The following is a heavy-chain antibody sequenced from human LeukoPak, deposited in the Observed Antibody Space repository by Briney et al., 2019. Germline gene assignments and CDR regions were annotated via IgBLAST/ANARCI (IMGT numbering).Heavy chain of an antibody. CDR3: AKDVDIVATIAGSFDY. CDR1: GITLSNYG. CDR2: ISGSGGST. J-gene: IGHJ4*02. V-gene: IGHV3-23*01. D-gene: IGHD5-12*01. Sequence: GGSLRLSCAVSGITLSNYGMSWVRQAPGKGLEWVSAISGSGGSTYYADSVKGRFTISRDNSKNTLYLQMNSLRAEDTAVYYCAKDVDIVATIAGSFDYWGQGTLVTVSS.